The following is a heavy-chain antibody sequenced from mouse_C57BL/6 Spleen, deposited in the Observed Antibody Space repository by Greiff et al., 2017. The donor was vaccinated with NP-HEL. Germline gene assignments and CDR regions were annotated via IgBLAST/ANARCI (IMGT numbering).Heavy chain of an antibody. J-gene: IGHJ1*03. CDR2: ISSGSSTI. Sequence: EVMLVESGGGLVKPGGSLKLSCAASGFTFSDYGMHWVRQAPEKGLEWVAYISSGSSTIYYADTVKGRFTISRDNAKNTLFLQMTSLRSEDTAMYYCARSGTLWYFDVWGTGTTVTVSS. V-gene: IGHV5-17*01. D-gene: IGHD4-1*01. CDR1: GFTFSDYG. CDR3: ARSGTLWYFDV.